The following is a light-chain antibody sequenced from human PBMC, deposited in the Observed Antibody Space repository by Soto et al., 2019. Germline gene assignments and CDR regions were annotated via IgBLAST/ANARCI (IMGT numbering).Light chain of an antibody. J-gene: IGLJ2*01. Sequence: QSVLTQPASVSGSPGQSIAISCTGTSSDVGGYNYFFWYQHHPGKAPKLMIYDVSNRPSGVSNRFSGSKSGNTTSLTISGLQAEDEADYYCSSYTGSSTLYVVFGGGTKLTVL. CDR1: SSDVGGYNY. V-gene: IGLV2-14*03. CDR3: SSYTGSSTLYVV. CDR2: DVS.